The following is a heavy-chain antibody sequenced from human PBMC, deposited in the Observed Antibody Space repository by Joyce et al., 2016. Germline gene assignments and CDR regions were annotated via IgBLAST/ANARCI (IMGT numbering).Heavy chain of an antibody. CDR2: INHSGRT. CDR1: GGSFSGYY. Sequence: QVQLQQWGAGLLKPSETLSLTCAVYGGSFSGYYWSWIRRPPGKGLEWIGEINHSGRTNYNPSLKSRVTISVDTSKNQFSLKLTSVTAADTAVYYCARGNRGGVSCTNGVCYRARKSYNYMDVWGKGTTVTVSS. J-gene: IGHJ6*03. CDR3: ARGNRGGVSCTNGVCYRARKSYNYMDV. D-gene: IGHD2-8*01. V-gene: IGHV4-34*01.